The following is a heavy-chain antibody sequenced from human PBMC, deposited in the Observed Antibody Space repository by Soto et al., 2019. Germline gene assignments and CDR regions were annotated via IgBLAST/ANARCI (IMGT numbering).Heavy chain of an antibody. CDR3: NTDIGDTWYSYYFDH. Sequence: GGSLRLSCAASGFTFDDYGVHWVRQGPGKGLEWVSGISRNSGSIGYADSVKGRFTISRDDSKNTVYLQMDSLKTEDTAVYYCNTDIGDTWYSYYFDHWGQGALVTVSS. V-gene: IGHV3-9*01. CDR2: ISRNSGSI. J-gene: IGHJ4*02. CDR1: GFTFDDYG. D-gene: IGHD6-13*01.